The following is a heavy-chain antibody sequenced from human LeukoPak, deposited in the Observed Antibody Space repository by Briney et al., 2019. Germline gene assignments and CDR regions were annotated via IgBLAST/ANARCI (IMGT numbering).Heavy chain of an antibody. V-gene: IGHV3-23*01. D-gene: IGHD3-3*01. CDR2: ISGSGGST. CDR3: AKVPHLDFWSGYYADLDY. Sequence: PGGSLRLSCAVSGFTFSSYAMSWVRQAPGKGLEWVSGISGSGGSTYYADSVKGRFTISRDNSKDTLFLQMNSLRAEDTALYYCAKVPHLDFWSGYYADLDYWGQGTLVTVSS. J-gene: IGHJ4*02. CDR1: GFTFSSYA.